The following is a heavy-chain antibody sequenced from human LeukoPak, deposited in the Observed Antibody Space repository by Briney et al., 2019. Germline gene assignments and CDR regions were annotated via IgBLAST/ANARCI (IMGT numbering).Heavy chain of an antibody. V-gene: IGHV4-59*01. CDR2: IYYSGST. CDR3: ARDRWLGY. J-gene: IGHJ4*02. Sequence: SETLSLTCAVSGGSISSYFWSWVRQPPGKGLEWIGYIYYSGSTNYNPSLKSRVTISVDTSKNQFSLKLASVTTADTAVYYCARDRWLGYWGQGTLVTVSS. D-gene: IGHD5-12*01. CDR1: GGSISSYF.